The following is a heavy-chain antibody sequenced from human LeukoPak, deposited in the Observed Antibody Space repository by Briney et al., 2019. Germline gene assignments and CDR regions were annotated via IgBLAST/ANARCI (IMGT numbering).Heavy chain of an antibody. CDR1: GGSFSGYY. D-gene: IGHD3-22*01. V-gene: IGHV4-34*01. J-gene: IGHJ5*02. CDR3: ASDYDSRTRMGFDP. Sequence: SETLSLTCAVYGGSFSGYYWSWIRQPPGKGLEWIGEINHSGSTNYNPSLKSRVTISVDTSKNQFSLKLSSVTAADTAVYYCASDYDSRTRMGFDPWGQGTLVTVSS. CDR2: INHSGST.